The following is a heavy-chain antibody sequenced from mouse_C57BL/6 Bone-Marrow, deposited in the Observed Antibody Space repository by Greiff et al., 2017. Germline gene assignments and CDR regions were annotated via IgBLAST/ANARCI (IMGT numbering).Heavy chain of an antibody. CDR3: ARLFQFAY. CDR2: ISSGGSYT. J-gene: IGHJ3*01. V-gene: IGHV5-6*01. Sequence: EVKLVESGGDLVKPGGSLKLSCAASGFTFRSYGMSWVRQTPDKRLEWVATISSGGSYTYYPDSVKGRFTISRDNAKNTLYLQMSSLKSEDTAMYYCARLFQFAYWGQGTLVTVSA. CDR1: GFTFRSYG.